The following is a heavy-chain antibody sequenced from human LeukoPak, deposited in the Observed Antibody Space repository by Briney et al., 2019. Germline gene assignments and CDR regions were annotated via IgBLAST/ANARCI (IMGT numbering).Heavy chain of an antibody. J-gene: IGHJ4*02. D-gene: IGHD6-13*01. CDR3: ARDPLYSSNWYVVPDS. CDR1: GYTFTSYG. V-gene: IGHV1-18*01. CDR2: ISTYSGNT. Sequence: ASVKVSCKASGYTFTSYGITWVRQAPGQGLEWMGWISTYSGNTNYAQKLQGRVTMTTDASTTTAYMELRSLRSDDTAVYYCARDPLYSSNWYVVPDSWGQGTLVTVSS.